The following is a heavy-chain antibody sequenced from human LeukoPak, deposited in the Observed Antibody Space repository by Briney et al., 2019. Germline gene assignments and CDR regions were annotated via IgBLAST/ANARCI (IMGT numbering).Heavy chain of an antibody. J-gene: IGHJ4*02. Sequence: SETLSLTCTVSGGSISSSSYSWGWIRQPPGKGLEWIGSIYYSGSTYYNPSLKSRVTISVDTSKNQFSLKLSSVTAADTAVYYCARDQGAYYYGSGPLFDYWGQGTLVTVSS. D-gene: IGHD3-10*01. CDR3: ARDQGAYYYGSGPLFDY. CDR1: GGSISSSSYS. CDR2: IYYSGST. V-gene: IGHV4-39*02.